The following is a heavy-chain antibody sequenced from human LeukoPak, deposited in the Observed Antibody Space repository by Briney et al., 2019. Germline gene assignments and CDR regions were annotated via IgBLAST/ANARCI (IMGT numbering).Heavy chain of an antibody. Sequence: PGGSLRLSCAASGFTFSNYAMSWGRQAPGKGLEWVSAVSVSVSSTYYADSVEGRFTISGANYKNRLYVQMNSLRAEDTAVYYCAKEYCSGGSCYSLVDYWGQGTLVTVSS. CDR1: GFTFSNYA. D-gene: IGHD2-15*01. J-gene: IGHJ4*02. V-gene: IGHV3-23*01. CDR3: AKEYCSGGSCYSLVDY. CDR2: VSVSVSST.